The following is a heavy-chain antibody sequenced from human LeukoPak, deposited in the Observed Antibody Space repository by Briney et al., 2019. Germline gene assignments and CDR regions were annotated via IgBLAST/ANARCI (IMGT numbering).Heavy chain of an antibody. J-gene: IGHJ3*02. V-gene: IGHV3-7*03. Sequence: GGSLRLSCAASGFTFSSYWMSWVRQAPGKGLEWVANIKQGEREKYYVDSVKGRFTISRDNAKNSLYLQMNSLRAEDTAVYYCARDCSSTSCYAVGDAFDIWGQGTMVTVSS. D-gene: IGHD2-2*01. CDR2: IKQGEREK. CDR1: GFTFSSYW. CDR3: ARDCSSTSCYAVGDAFDI.